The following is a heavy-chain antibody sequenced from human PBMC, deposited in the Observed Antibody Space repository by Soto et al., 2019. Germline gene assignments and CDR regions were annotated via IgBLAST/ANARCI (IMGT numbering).Heavy chain of an antibody. J-gene: IGHJ3*02. CDR1: GYTFTSYD. D-gene: IGHD2-21*01. Sequence: GASVKVSCKASGYTFTSYDINWVRQATGQGLEWMGWMNPNSGNTGYAQKFQGRVTMTRNTSISTAYMELSRLRSEDTAVYYCARFVPFSGAYCGGDCYIDAFDIWGHGTMVPVSS. V-gene: IGHV1-8*01. CDR2: MNPNSGNT. CDR3: ARFVPFSGAYCGGDCYIDAFDI.